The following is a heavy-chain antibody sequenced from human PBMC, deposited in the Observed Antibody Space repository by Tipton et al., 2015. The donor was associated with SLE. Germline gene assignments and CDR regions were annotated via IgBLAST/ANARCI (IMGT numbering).Heavy chain of an antibody. CDR2: ISTTSRYK. J-gene: IGHJ6*02. D-gene: IGHD3/OR15-3a*01. Sequence: SLRLSCEGSGFNFSIYTMNWVRQAPGKGLEWVSSISTTSRYKYYTDSMLGRFTISRDNSKNTAYLQMNSLRAEDTAVYYCAKDMYDFWSGYYRSHNYYGLDVWGPGTTVTVSS. CDR1: GFNFSIYT. V-gene: IGHV3-21*01. CDR3: AKDMYDFWSGYYRSHNYYGLDV.